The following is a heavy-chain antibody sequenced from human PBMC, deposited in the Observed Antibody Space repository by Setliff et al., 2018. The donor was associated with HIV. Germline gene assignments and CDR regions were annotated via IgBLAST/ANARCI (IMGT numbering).Heavy chain of an antibody. J-gene: IGHJ6*03. CDR2: INHSGRT. CDR1: GGSFSDYY. Sequence: PSETLSLTCAVYGGSFSDYYWSWIRQPPGKGLEWIGEINHSGRTIQSPSLGSRVPISIDTSKNQFSLKLSSVSAADTAVYYCARVSKTYWYPIPRDYYHHMDVWGKGTTVTVSS. D-gene: IGHD2-8*02. CDR3: ARVSKTYWYPIPRDYYHHMDV. V-gene: IGHV4-34*01.